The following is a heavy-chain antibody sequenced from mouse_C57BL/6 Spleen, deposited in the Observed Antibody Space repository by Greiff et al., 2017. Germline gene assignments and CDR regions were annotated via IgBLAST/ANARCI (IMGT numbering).Heavy chain of an antibody. V-gene: IGHV1-55*01. J-gene: IGHJ2*01. D-gene: IGHD5-1*01. CDR1: GYTFTSYW. CDR2: IYPGSGST. Sequence: QVQLQESGAELVRPGASVKMSCKASGYTFTSYWINWVKQRPGQGLEWIGDIYPGSGSTNYNQKFKGKATLTVDTSSSTAYMQLSSLTSEDSAVYYCAREGDEYSLGDWGQGTTVTVAA. CDR3: AREGDEYSLGD.